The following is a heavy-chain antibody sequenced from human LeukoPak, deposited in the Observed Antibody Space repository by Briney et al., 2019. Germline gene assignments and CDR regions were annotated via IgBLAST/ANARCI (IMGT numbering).Heavy chain of an antibody. CDR1: DFIVRSNY. J-gene: IGHJ3*01. Sequence: GGSLRLSCAASDFIVRSNYTTWVRQAPGKGLEWVSVIYNDGSAYYADSVRGRFTISRDTSKNTVYLQMNSLRAEDTAVYYCAIRGGPGSLDAFDFLGQGTMVTVSS. CDR3: AIRGGPGSLDAFDF. D-gene: IGHD1-14*01. V-gene: IGHV3-53*01. CDR2: IYNDGSA.